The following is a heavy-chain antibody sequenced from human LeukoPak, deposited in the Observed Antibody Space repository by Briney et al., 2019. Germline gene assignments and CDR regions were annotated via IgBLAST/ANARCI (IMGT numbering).Heavy chain of an antibody. V-gene: IGHV4-61*02. Sequence: SETLPLACTVSGGSISSGSYYWSWIRQPAGKGLQWIGRIYTSGSINYNPSLKSRVTISVDTSKNQFSLKLSSVTAADTAVYYCASSSGWYYYYYYMDVWGKGTTVTISS. CDR3: ASSSGWYYYYYYMDV. CDR1: GGSISSGSYY. D-gene: IGHD6-19*01. J-gene: IGHJ6*03. CDR2: IYTSGSI.